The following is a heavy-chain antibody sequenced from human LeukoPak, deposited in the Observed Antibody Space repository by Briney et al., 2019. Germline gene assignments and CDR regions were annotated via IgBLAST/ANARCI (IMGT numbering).Heavy chain of an antibody. CDR2: IYSGGST. D-gene: IGHD5-24*01. CDR1: GFTFSSYS. V-gene: IGHV3-53*01. CDR3: AREMATITRDYYFDY. Sequence: GGSLRLSCAASGFTFSSYSMNWVRQAPGKGLEWVSVIYSGGSTYYADSVKGRFTISRDNSKNTLYLQMNSLRAEDTAVYYCAREMATITRDYYFDYWGQGTLVTVSS. J-gene: IGHJ4*02.